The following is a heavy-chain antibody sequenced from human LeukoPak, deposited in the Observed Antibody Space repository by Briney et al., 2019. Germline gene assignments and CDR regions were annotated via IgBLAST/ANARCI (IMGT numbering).Heavy chain of an antibody. Sequence: RASETLSLTCTVSGGSISSGGYYWSWIRQHPGKGLEWIGYIYYSGSTYYNPSLKGRVTISVDTSKNQFSLKLSSVTAADTAVYYCARGTYLVPDFDCWGQGTLVTVSS. J-gene: IGHJ4*02. CDR3: ARGTYLVPDFDC. D-gene: IGHD2-2*01. CDR2: IYYSGST. V-gene: IGHV4-31*03. CDR1: GGSISSGGYY.